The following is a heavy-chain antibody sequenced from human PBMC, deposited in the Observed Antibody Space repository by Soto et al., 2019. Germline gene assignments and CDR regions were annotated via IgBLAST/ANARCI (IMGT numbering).Heavy chain of an antibody. CDR2: ISGGGDGT. CDR3: AKKGLGSLATYCTTGDCHYAFDV. D-gene: IGHD2-8*01. Sequence: EVQLLESGGGLVRPGGSLRLSCAASGFTFYNYAMNWVRQAPGKGLEWGSTISGGGDGTYYADSVKGRFTISRDNSRNTVYLQMNRLRAEDTAVYYCAKKGLGSLATYCTTGDCHYAFDVWGQGTVVTVSS. V-gene: IGHV3-23*01. CDR1: GFTFYNYA. J-gene: IGHJ3*01.